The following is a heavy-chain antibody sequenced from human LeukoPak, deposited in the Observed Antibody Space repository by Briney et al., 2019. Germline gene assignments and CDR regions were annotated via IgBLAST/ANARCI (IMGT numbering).Heavy chain of an antibody. Sequence: PGGSLRLSCAASGFTFSSVGMHWVRQAPGKGLEWVAFIQFDGSNSYYADSVKGRFTLSRDNSKNTLYLQMDSLRAEDTAIYYCAKGQGYYCDHWGQATLVTVSS. D-gene: IGHD3-22*01. CDR3: AKGQGYYCDH. CDR1: GFTFSSVG. V-gene: IGHV3-30*02. CDR2: IQFDGSNS. J-gene: IGHJ4*02.